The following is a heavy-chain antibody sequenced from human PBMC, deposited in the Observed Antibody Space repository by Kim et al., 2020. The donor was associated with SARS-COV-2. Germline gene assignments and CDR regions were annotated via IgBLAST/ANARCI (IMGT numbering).Heavy chain of an antibody. D-gene: IGHD6-13*01. V-gene: IGHV3-21*01. J-gene: IGHJ4*02. Sequence: YSAAFRGRLSITSDNAKNSLYLQMNSLRADDSAVYYCARDAHGGSWYVDYWGQGTLVTVSS. CDR3: ARDAHGGSWYVDY.